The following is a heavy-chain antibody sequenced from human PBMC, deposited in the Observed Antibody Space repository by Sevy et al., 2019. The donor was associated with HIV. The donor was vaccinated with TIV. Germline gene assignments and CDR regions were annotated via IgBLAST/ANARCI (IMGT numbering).Heavy chain of an antibody. J-gene: IGHJ5*02. V-gene: IGHV3-48*03. Sequence: GGSLRLSCVASGFTFSNYEMNWVRQAPGKGLEWISYISNGGSPTYYADSVKGRFTISRDNAKNSLYLQMNSLRVEDTALYYCARVAGYYDKGLDPWGQGTLVTVSS. CDR1: GFTFSNYE. D-gene: IGHD3-16*01. CDR2: ISNGGSPT. CDR3: ARVAGYYDKGLDP.